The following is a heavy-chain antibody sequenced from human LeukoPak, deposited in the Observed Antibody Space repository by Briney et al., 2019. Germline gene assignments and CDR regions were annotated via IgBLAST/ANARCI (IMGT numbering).Heavy chain of an antibody. D-gene: IGHD1-14*01. J-gene: IGHJ4*02. CDR1: GFTLSSYG. CDR2: ASFDGSNK. Sequence: GALRLSCAASGFTLSSYGMHWVRQAPGKGLEWVAAASFDGSNKYYTDSVKGRFTVSRDNSQNTLYLQMNSLRPDDTTVYHCAKAGKKRAEPGDFDYWGQGSLVTVSS. CDR3: AKAGKKRAEPGDFDY. V-gene: IGHV3-30*18.